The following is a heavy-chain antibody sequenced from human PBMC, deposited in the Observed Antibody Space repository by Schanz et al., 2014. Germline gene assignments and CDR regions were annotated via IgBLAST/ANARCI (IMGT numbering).Heavy chain of an antibody. J-gene: IGHJ2*01. V-gene: IGHV4-61*02. CDR2: VFPNGFT. D-gene: IGHD1-1*01. Sequence: QVQLQESGPGLVKPSQTLSLTCTVSGVSISSATYYWSWVGQPAEKTLEWVGRVFPNGFTNYNPALKSRVPIPLDTSNNLFSRTLTSLTAADTAVYYCARDTTWRLDLWGRGTLVTVSS. CDR1: GVSISSATYY. CDR3: ARDTTWRLDL.